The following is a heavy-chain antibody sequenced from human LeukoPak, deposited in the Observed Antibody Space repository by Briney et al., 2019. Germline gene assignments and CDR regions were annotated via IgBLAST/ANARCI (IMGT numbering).Heavy chain of an antibody. Sequence: SETLSLTCTVSGGSVSSSSYYWGWIRQPPGKGLEWIGSIYYSGSTYYNPSLKSRVTISVDTSKNQFSLKLSSVTAADTAVYYCARPHGTAYVESHWFDPWGQGTLVTVSS. D-gene: IGHD2-21*01. J-gene: IGHJ5*02. V-gene: IGHV4-39*01. CDR1: GGSVSSSSYY. CDR2: IYYSGST. CDR3: ARPHGTAYVESHWFDP.